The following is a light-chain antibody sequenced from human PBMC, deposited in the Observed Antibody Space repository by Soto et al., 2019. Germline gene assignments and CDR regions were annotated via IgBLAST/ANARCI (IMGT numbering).Light chain of an antibody. CDR2: AAS. J-gene: IGKJ5*01. CDR3: QQTNTFPST. V-gene: IGKV1D-12*01. CDR1: QGIGSW. Sequence: DIQMTQSPSSVSASVGDRVTITCRASQGIGSWLAWYQHKPGKAPKLLIYAASNLQGGVPSRFSGSGSGTDFALPINSLQPEDFATYYCQQTNTFPSTFGQGTRLEIK.